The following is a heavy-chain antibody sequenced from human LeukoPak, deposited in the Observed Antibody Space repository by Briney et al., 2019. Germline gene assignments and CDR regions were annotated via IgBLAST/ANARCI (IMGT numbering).Heavy chain of an antibody. CDR1: GGTFSSYA. CDR2: IIPIFGTA. D-gene: IGHD2-2*01. CDR3: ARDQCSSTSCPVRYFGY. V-gene: IGHV1-69*05. J-gene: IGHJ4*02. Sequence: SVKVSCKASGGTFSSYAISWVRQAPGQGLEWMGGIIPIFGTANYAQKFQGRVTITTDESTSTAYMELSSLRSEDTAVYYCARDQCSSTSCPVRYFGYWGQGTLVTVSS.